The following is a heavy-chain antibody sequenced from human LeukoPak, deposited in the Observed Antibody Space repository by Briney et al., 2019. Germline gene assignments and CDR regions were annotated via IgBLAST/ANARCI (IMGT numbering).Heavy chain of an antibody. Sequence: VKVSCKASGGTFSSYAISWVRQAPGQGLEWMGGIIPIFGTANYAQKFQGRVTITADESTSTAYMELSSLRSEDTAVYYCARGVITSNYYYYYYMDVWGKGTTVTVSS. V-gene: IGHV1-69*01. CDR1: GGTFSSYA. CDR3: ARGVITSNYYYYYYMDV. D-gene: IGHD3-22*01. J-gene: IGHJ6*03. CDR2: IIPIFGTA.